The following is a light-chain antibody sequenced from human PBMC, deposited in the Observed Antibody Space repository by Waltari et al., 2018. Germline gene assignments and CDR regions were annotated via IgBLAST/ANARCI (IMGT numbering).Light chain of an antibody. CDR2: DDT. J-gene: IGLJ1*01. V-gene: IGLV3-21*04. Sequence: SYVLTQAPSLSVAPGKTASITCGANNIGDKNVNWYQQRPGLAPTLVIYDDTDRPPGIPARFSASNSRNTATLTISSVEAGDEADYYCQVWDNSNDQYVFGPGTKVSVL. CDR3: QVWDNSNDQYV. CDR1: NIGDKN.